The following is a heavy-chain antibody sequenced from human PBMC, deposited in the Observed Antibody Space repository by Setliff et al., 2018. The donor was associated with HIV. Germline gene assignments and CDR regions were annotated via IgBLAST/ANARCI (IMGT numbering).Heavy chain of an antibody. Sequence: GGSLRLSCAASGFSFSDYYMHWIRQAPGNGLEWISHIDIRTTYIQYADSAKGRFTISRDNAKNSLYLQMNSLRAEDTAVYYCAREWSAFDIWGQGTMVTVSS. CDR2: IDIRTTYI. CDR3: AREWSAFDI. J-gene: IGHJ3*02. V-gene: IGHV3-11*05. D-gene: IGHD2-8*01. CDR1: GFSFSDYY.